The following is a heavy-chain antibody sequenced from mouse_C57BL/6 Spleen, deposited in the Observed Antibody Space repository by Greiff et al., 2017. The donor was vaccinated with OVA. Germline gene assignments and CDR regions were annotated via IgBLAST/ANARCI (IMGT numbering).Heavy chain of an antibody. CDR1: GYTFTDYY. J-gene: IGHJ1*03. D-gene: IGHD2-1*01. CDR2: IYPGSGNT. V-gene: IGHV1-76*01. CDR3: ARSGYGNWYFDV. Sequence: QVQLQQSGAELVRPGASVKLSCKASGYTFTDYYINWVKQRPGQGLEWIARIYPGSGNTYYNEKFKGKATLTAEKSSSTAYMQLSSLTSEDSAVYFCARSGYGNWYFDVWGTGTTVTVSS.